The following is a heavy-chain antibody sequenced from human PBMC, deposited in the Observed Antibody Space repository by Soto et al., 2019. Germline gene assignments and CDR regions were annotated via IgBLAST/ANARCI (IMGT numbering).Heavy chain of an antibody. D-gene: IGHD3-22*01. CDR3: ARAWYYYDSSGYLAYYFDY. V-gene: IGHV3-30*03. CDR1: GFTFSNYG. Sequence: GGSLRLSCAASGFTFSNYGMNWVRLAPGQGLEWVALISSDGSNKYYADSVKNRFTISRDNSKNTQYPQMHSPRTEDTTAYYYARAWYYYDSSGYLAYYFDYWGQGTLVNVSP. J-gene: IGHJ4*02. CDR2: ISSDGSNK.